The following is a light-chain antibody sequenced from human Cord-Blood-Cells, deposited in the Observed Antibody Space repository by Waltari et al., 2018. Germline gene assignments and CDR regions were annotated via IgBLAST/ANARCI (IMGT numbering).Light chain of an antibody. J-gene: IGKJ5*01. CDR2: AAS. CDR3: QQYYSYPT. Sequence: AIRMTQSPSSLSASTGDRVTITCRASQGISSYLAWYQQKPGKAPKLLIYAASTLQSGVPSRFSGSRSGTDFTLTISCLQSEDFATYYCQQYYSYPTFGQGTRLDIK. CDR1: QGISSY. V-gene: IGKV1-8*01.